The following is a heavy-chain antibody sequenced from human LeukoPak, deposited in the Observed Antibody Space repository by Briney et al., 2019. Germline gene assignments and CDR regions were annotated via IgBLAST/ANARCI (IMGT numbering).Heavy chain of an antibody. V-gene: IGHV4-59*08. J-gene: IGHJ3*02. CDR3: ARLPLDCSSTSCYNRRAFDI. Sequence: SETLSLTCTVSGGSISSYYWSWIRQPPGKGLEWIGYIYYSGSTNYNPSLKSRVTISVDTSKNQFSLKLSSVAAADTAVYYCARLPLDCSSTSCYNRRAFDIWGQGTMVTVSS. CDR2: IYYSGST. CDR1: GGSISSYY. D-gene: IGHD2-2*02.